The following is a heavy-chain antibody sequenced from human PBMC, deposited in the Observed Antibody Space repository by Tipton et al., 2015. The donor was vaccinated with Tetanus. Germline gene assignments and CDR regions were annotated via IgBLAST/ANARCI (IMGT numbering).Heavy chain of an antibody. V-gene: IGHV3-33*06. CDR3: AKEGCSRCNGDSRFDI. CDR2: IWYDGSNK. CDR1: GFIFRESA. J-gene: IGHJ3*02. Sequence: SLRLYCAASGFIFRESAMHWVRQAPGKGLEWVAFIWYDGSNKYYVDSVKGRFTVSRDNSKNTVNLQMNSLRAEDTAVYYCAKEGCSRCNGDSRFDIWGQGTKLTVSS. D-gene: IGHD2-15*01.